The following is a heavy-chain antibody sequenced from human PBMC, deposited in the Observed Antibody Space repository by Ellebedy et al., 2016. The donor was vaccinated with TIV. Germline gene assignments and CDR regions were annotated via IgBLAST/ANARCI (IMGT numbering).Heavy chain of an antibody. J-gene: IGHJ4*02. CDR1: GFTFSTYP. CDR3: ARDPDSASKVDF. CDR2: LRGDGSRI. V-gene: IGHV3-48*04. Sequence: GESLKISXAASGFTFSTYPMIWVRQAPGKGLEWLSYLRGDGSRILYADSVKGRFTISRDNAKNSLFLQMNSLRGEDTAVYYCARDPDSASKVDFWGQGTLVTVSS. D-gene: IGHD1-14*01.